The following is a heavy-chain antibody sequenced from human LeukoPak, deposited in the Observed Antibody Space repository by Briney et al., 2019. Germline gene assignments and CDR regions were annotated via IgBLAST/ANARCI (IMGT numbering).Heavy chain of an antibody. Sequence: GGSLRLSCAASGFTFSSYAMSWVRQAPGKGLEWVSAISGSGGSTYYADSVKGRFTISGDNSKNTLYLQMNSLRAEDTAVYYCAKAGGSTVVKAALDYWGQGTLVTVSS. J-gene: IGHJ4*02. CDR3: AKAGGSTVVKAALDY. D-gene: IGHD4-23*01. CDR2: ISGSGGST. CDR1: GFTFSSYA. V-gene: IGHV3-23*01.